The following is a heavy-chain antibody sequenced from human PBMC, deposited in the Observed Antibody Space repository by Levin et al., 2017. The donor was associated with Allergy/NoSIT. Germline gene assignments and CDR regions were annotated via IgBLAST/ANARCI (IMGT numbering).Heavy chain of an antibody. Sequence: SGGSLRLSCAASGFTFSSYGMHWVRQAPGKGLEWVAVIWYDGSNKYYADSVKGRFTISRDNSKNTLYLRMNSLRAEDTAVYYCARGAAQYQLLLWYYYYGMDVWGQGTTVTVSS. V-gene: IGHV3-33*01. D-gene: IGHD2-2*01. CDR3: ARGAAQYQLLLWYYYYGMDV. J-gene: IGHJ6*02. CDR2: IWYDGSNK. CDR1: GFTFSSYG.